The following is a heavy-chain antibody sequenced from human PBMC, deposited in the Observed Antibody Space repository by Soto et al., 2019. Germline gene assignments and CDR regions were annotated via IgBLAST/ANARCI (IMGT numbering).Heavy chain of an antibody. CDR3: AKDRYGDYGGIDY. D-gene: IGHD4-17*01. J-gene: IGHJ4*02. CDR1: GFTFSTYA. Sequence: EVQLLESGGGLVQPGGSLRLSCAASGFTFSTYAMIWVRQAPGKGLEWVSVITGSGGSTYYADSVKGRFTISRDTSKNRLFLQMNSLRAEDTAVYYCAKDRYGDYGGIDYWGQGPMVTVSS. CDR2: ITGSGGST. V-gene: IGHV3-23*01.